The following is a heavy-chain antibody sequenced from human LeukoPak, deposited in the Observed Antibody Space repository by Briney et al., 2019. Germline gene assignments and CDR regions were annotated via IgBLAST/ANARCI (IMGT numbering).Heavy chain of an antibody. CDR3: ARGGAAAGIQPDC. J-gene: IGHJ4*02. CDR1: GFTFSSYG. V-gene: IGHV3-33*01. Sequence: GRSLRLSCAASGFTFSSYGMHWVRQAPGKGLEWVAVIWYDGSNKYYADSVKGRFTISRDNSKNTLYLQMNSLRAEDTAVYYCARGGAAAGIQPDCWGQGTLVTVSS. D-gene: IGHD6-13*01. CDR2: IWYDGSNK.